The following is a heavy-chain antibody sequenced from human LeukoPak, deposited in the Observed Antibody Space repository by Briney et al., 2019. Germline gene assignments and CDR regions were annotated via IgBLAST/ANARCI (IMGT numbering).Heavy chain of an antibody. CDR2: ISSSGSTR. CDR3: ARDPVNCGGDCYQA. V-gene: IGHV3-48*03. CDR1: GFTFSGFE. J-gene: IGHJ5*02. D-gene: IGHD2-21*02. Sequence: GGSLRLSCAASGFTFSGFEMNWVRQAPGKGGEGVSYISSSGSTRYYADSVEGRFTVSRDNAKNSLYLQMNSLRAEDTAVYYCARDPVNCGGDCYQAWGQGTLVTVSS.